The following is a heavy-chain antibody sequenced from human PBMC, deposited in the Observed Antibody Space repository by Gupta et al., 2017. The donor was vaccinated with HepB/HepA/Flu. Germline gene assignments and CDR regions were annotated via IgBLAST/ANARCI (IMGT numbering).Heavy chain of an antibody. CDR3: AKAEQQLVRGAFDG. CDR2: IVGSGTKT. V-gene: IGHV3-23*05. Sequence: EVQLLESGGRWVQPGGALGLSCAASGFTASYFAMSWVRQGPGKVLEWVSSIVGSGTKTYYADAVKGRFTISRDSSKNTLSLQLNDLRVEDTAVYYCAKAEQQLVRGAFDGWGPGTMVTISS. D-gene: IGHD6-13*01. CDR1: GFTASYFA. J-gene: IGHJ3*01.